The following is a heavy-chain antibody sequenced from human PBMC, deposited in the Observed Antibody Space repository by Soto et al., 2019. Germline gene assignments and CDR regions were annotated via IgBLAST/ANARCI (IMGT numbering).Heavy chain of an antibody. CDR1: GDSISSANNY. D-gene: IGHD5-12*01. CDR3: ARGRGYSYGLDP. CDR2: ISYSGTT. Sequence: SETLSLTCTVSGDSISSANNYWSWIRQPPGEGLEWIGFISYSGTTSYSPSLKSRLAISLDTSKNQFSLSLTSVTAADTAVYYCARGRGYSYGLDPWGQGTLVTV. V-gene: IGHV4-30-4*01. J-gene: IGHJ5*02.